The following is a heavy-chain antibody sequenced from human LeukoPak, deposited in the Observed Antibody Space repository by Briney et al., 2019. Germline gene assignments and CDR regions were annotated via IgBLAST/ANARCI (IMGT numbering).Heavy chain of an antibody. CDR2: ISAYNGNT. V-gene: IGHV1-18*01. CDR1: GYTFTSYG. D-gene: IGHD3-9*01. J-gene: IGHJ4*02. Sequence: GASVKVSCKASGYTFTSYGISWVRQAPGQGLEWMGWISAYNGNTNYAQKLQGRVTMTTDTSTSTAYMELRSLRSDDTAVYYCARDDAFQDILTGYHGVDYWGQGTLVTVSS. CDR3: ARDDAFQDILTGYHGVDY.